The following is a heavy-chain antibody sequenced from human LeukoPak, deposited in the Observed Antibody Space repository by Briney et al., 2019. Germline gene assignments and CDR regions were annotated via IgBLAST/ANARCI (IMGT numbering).Heavy chain of an antibody. J-gene: IGHJ4*02. CDR3: AKLFESGTYNNFFHY. Sequence: PGGSLRLSCAASGFTFTTYWMSWVRQAPGKGLEWVSALTATSSSTHDADSVQGGFTLSRDNSKKTLYLQMNSLRPEDTAIYYCAKLFESGTYNNFFHYWGQGTLVTVFS. D-gene: IGHD3-10*01. V-gene: IGHV3-23*01. CDR2: LTATSSST. CDR1: GFTFTTYW.